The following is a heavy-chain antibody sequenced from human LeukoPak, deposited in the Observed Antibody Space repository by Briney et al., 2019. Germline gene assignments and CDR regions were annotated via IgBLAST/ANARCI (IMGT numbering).Heavy chain of an antibody. Sequence: GGSLSLSCAASGFTFSSYAMTWVRQAPGKGLEWVSSIDANGAGTFYADSVKGRFSISRDNAKNTLGLQMHSLTAEDTAVYYCAKDQSYYNWFDPWGQGTLVTVSS. CDR1: GFTFSSYA. CDR2: IDANGAGT. V-gene: IGHV3-23*01. CDR3: AKDQSYYNWFDP. J-gene: IGHJ5*02. D-gene: IGHD3-10*01.